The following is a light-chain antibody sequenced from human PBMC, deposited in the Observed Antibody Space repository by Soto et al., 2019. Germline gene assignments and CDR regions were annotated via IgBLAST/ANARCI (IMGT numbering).Light chain of an antibody. V-gene: IGLV2-23*01. CDR3: CSYAGGSSYV. CDR1: SSDVGSYNH. J-gene: IGLJ1*01. CDR2: EGN. Sequence: QSALPQPASVSGSDGQSITISCTGSSSDVGSYNHVSWYQQRPGKAPKFMIYEGNKRPSGVSNRFSGSKSGNTASLTISGLQGDDEADYYCCSYAGGSSYVFGTGTKVTVL.